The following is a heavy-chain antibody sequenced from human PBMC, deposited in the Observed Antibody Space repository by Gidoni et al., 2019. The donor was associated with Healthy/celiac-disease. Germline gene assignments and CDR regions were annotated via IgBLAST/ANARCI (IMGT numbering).Heavy chain of an antibody. Sequence: QVQLVESGGGVVQPWRSLRLSCAASGVTFSSDDMHWVRQAQGKGLEWVAVISYDGSNKYYADSVKGRFTISRDNSKNTLYLQMNSLRAEDTAVYYCARSTGLGRWLQLDAFDIWGQGTMVTVSS. D-gene: IGHD5-12*01. V-gene: IGHV3-30-3*01. CDR2: ISYDGSNK. CDR3: ARSTGLGRWLQLDAFDI. CDR1: GVTFSSDD. J-gene: IGHJ3*02.